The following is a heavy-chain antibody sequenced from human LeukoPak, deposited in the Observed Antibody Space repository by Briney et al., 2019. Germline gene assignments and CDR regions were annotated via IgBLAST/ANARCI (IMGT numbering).Heavy chain of an antibody. CDR2: IYPGDSDT. CDR3: ARRDSSGWYGKGYWFDP. Sequence: GESMKISCKGSGYSFTSFWIGWVRQMPGKGLEWMGIIYPGDSDTRYSPSFQGQVTISADKSISTAYLQWSSLKASDTAMYYCARRDSSGWYGKGYWFDPWGQGTLVTVSS. J-gene: IGHJ5*02. D-gene: IGHD6-19*01. CDR1: GYSFTSFW. V-gene: IGHV5-51*01.